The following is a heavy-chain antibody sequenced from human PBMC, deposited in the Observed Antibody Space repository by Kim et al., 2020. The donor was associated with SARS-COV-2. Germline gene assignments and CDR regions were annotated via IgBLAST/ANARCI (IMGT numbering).Heavy chain of an antibody. V-gene: IGHV3-74*01. CDR1: GFTFSSYW. CDR3: ARGYSSGWRYFDY. J-gene: IGHJ4*02. CDR2: INSDGSST. Sequence: GGSLRLSCAASGFTFSSYWMHWVRQAPGKGLVWVSRINSDGSSTSYADSVKGRFTISRDNAKNTLYLQMNSLRAEDTAVYYCARGYSSGWRYFDYWGQGTLVTVSS. D-gene: IGHD6-19*01.